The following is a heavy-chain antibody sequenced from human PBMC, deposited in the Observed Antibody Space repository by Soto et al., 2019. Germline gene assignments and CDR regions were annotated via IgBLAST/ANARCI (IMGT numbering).Heavy chain of an antibody. CDR1: GFTFSNYA. J-gene: IGHJ5*02. Sequence: GSLILSCAASGFTFSNYAMTWVRQGPGKGLEWVSAISGSGGSAYYADSVKGRFTISRDNSKNTLYLQMNSLRADDSGVYYCAKDPYSGVLVPVAIGFDPWGPGTLVTVSS. CDR3: AKDPYSGVLVPVAIGFDP. CDR2: ISGSGGSA. D-gene: IGHD2-2*01. V-gene: IGHV3-23*01.